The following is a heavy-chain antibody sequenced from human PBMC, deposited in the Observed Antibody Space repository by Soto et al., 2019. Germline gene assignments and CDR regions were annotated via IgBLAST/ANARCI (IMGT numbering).Heavy chain of an antibody. V-gene: IGHV1-69*02. D-gene: IGHD4-17*01. J-gene: IGHJ3*02. CDR2: IIPILGIA. Sequence: QVQLVQSGAEVKKPGSSVKVSCKASGGTFSSYTISWVRQAPGQGLEWMGRIIPILGIANYAQKFQGRGTITADKSTSTAYMELSSLRSEYTAVYYCARYTVADAFDIWGQGTMVTVSS. CDR1: GGTFSSYT. CDR3: ARYTVADAFDI.